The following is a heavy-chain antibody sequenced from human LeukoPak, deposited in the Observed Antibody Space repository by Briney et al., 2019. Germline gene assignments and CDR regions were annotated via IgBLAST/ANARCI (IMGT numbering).Heavy chain of an antibody. J-gene: IGHJ4*02. V-gene: IGHV3-66*01. CDR2: IYSGGNT. Sequence: GGSLRLSCAASGFTVSTNYMNWVRQAPGKGLEWVSVIYSGGNTYYADSVKGRFTIPRDNSKNTLYLQMNSLRAEDTAVYYCARKTDSGGQGDYWGPGTLVTVSS. D-gene: IGHD3-22*01. CDR1: GFTVSTNY. CDR3: ARKTDSGGQGDY.